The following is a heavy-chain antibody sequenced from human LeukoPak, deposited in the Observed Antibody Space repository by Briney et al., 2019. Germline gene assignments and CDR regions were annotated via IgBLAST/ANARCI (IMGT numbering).Heavy chain of an antibody. V-gene: IGHV4-59*01. CDR2: IYYSGST. J-gene: IGHJ3*02. D-gene: IGHD4-17*01. CDR1: GGSISSNY. Sequence: SETLSLTCTVSGGSISSNYWSWLRQSPGKGLEWIGYIYYSGSTNYNPSLKRRVTISVDTSKNQFSLKLSSVTAADTAVYYCATYGERGFDIWGQGTMVTVSS. CDR3: ATYGERGFDI.